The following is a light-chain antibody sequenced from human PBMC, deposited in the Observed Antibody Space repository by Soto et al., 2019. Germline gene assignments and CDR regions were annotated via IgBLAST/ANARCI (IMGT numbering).Light chain of an antibody. CDR2: ATS. J-gene: IGKJ2*01. V-gene: IGKV1-39*01. Sequence: DIQMTQSPSSLSAAVGDRVTITCRASQDINKYLNWYRQTPGKAPNLLIFATSTLHSGVPSRFSGSRSGKDFTLTISSLQPEDFATYCCQQSYSSPYTFCQGTKLEF. CDR1: QDINKY. CDR3: QQSYSSPYT.